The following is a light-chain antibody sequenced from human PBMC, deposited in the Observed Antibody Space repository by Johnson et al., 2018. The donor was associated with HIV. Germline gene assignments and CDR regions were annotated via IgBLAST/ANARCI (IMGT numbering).Light chain of an antibody. CDR3: GTWDTSLSAGGV. J-gene: IGLJ1*01. CDR2: ENS. Sequence: QSVLTQPPSVSAAPGQKVTISCSGSSSNIGNKYVSWYQQLPGTAPKLLIYENSKRPSAIPDRFSGSKSGTSATLGITGLQTGDEADYYCGTWDTSLSAGGVFGPGTKVTVL. CDR1: SSNIGNKY. V-gene: IGLV1-51*02.